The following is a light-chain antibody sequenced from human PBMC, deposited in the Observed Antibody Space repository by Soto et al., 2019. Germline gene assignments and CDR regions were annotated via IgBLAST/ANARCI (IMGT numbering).Light chain of an antibody. CDR2: KVS. V-gene: IGKV2-30*01. CDR3: MQSTHWPYT. CDR1: QSLVYSDGNSY. Sequence: DVVMTQSPLSLPVTLGQPASISCRSSQSLVYSDGNSYLSWFQQRPGQSPRRLIYKVSNRDSGVPDRFSGSGSGTDFTLKISRVEAEDVAVYYCMQSTHWPYTFGQGTKVDIK. J-gene: IGKJ2*01.